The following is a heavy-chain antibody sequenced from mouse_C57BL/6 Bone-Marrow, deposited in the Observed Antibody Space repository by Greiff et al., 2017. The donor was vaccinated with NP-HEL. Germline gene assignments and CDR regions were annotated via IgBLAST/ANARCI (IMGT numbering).Heavy chain of an antibody. CDR3: ARSHSYGSRYYYAMDY. V-gene: IGHV14-3*01. CDR2: IDPANGNT. D-gene: IGHD1-1*01. CDR1: GFNIKNTY. Sequence: VQLQQSVAELVRPGASVKLSCTASGFNIKNTYMHWVKQRPEQGLEWIGRIDPANGNTKYAPKFQGKATITADPSSNTAYLQLSSLTSEDTAIYYCARSHSYGSRYYYAMDYWGQGTSVTVSS. J-gene: IGHJ4*01.